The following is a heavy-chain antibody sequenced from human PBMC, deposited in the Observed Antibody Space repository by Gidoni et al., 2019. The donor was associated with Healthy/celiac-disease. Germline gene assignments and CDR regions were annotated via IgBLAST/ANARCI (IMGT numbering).Heavy chain of an antibody. CDR1: GYTFTSSD. J-gene: IGHJ5*02. CDR2: MNPNSGNT. V-gene: IGHV1-8*01. Sequence: QVQLVQSGAEVKKPGASVKVSCKASGYTFTSSDINWVRQATGQGLEWMGWMNPNSGNTGYAQKFQGRVTMTRNTSISTAYMELSSLRSEDTAVYYCARGYCSSTSCSNWFDPWGQGTLVTVSS. CDR3: ARGYCSSTSCSNWFDP. D-gene: IGHD2-2*01.